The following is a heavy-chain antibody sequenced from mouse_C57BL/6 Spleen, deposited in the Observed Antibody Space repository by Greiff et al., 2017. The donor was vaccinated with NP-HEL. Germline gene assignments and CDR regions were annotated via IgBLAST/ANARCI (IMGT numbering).Heavy chain of an antibody. Sequence: QVHVKQPGAELVKPGASVKLSCKASGYTFTSYWMHWVKQRPGQGLEWIGMIHPNSGSTNYNEKFKSKATLTVDKSSSTAYMQLSSLTSEDSAVYYCARGGTGTDYWGQGTTLTVSS. D-gene: IGHD4-1*01. CDR2: IHPNSGST. J-gene: IGHJ2*01. V-gene: IGHV1-64*01. CDR3: ARGGTGTDY. CDR1: GYTFTSYW.